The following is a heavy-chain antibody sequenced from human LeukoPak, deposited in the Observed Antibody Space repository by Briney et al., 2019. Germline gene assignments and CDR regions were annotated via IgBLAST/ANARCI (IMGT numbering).Heavy chain of an antibody. D-gene: IGHD3-16*01. V-gene: IGHV3-74*01. CDR1: GFTFSSYW. J-gene: IGHJ4*02. CDR3: ARDRGSYSDC. CDR2: VNTDGSTP. Sequence: PGGSLRLSCAASGFTFSSYWMHWVRQAPGQGLVWVSRVNTDGSTPTYADSVKGRFTISRDNAKNTLYLQMNSLRAEDTAVYYCARDRGSYSDCWGQGTLVTVSS.